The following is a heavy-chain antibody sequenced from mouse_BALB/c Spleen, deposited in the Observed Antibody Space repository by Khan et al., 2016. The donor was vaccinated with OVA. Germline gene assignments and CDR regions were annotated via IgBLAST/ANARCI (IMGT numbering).Heavy chain of an antibody. Sequence: VQLKQSGPSLVKPSQTLSLTCSVTGDSITSGFWNWIRKFPGNKFEYMGYVTYSGNTYYNPSLQSRISLTRDTSKSQYYLQLNSVTTEDTATYFCARSYGSWTMDYWGQGTSVTVSS. CDR1: GDSITSGF. CDR2: VTYSGNT. J-gene: IGHJ4*01. V-gene: IGHV3-8*02. D-gene: IGHD1-1*01. CDR3: ARSYGSWTMDY.